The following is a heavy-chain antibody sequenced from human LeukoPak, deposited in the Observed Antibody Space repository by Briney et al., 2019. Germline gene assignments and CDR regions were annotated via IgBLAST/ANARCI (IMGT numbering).Heavy chain of an antibody. J-gene: IGHJ4*02. CDR3: AREDWGYGDRH. V-gene: IGHV1-2*02. Sequence: ASVKVSCKASGYTFTGYYMHWVRQAPGQGLDWMGWINPNSGATDYAQKFQGRVTVTRDTSISTAYMELSSLRSDDTAVYYCAREDWGYGDRHWGQGTLVTVSP. D-gene: IGHD4/OR15-4a*01. CDR2: INPNSGAT. CDR1: GYTFTGYY.